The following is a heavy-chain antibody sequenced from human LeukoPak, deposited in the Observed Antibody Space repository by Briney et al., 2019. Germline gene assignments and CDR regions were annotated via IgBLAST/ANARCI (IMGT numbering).Heavy chain of an antibody. CDR1: GGTFSSYA. CDR3: ARVGAGYSSGWFDY. V-gene: IGHV1-69*06. D-gene: IGHD6-19*01. CDR2: IIPIFGTA. J-gene: IGHJ4*02. Sequence: ASVKVSCKASGGTFSSYAISWVRQAPGQGLEWMGGIIPIFGTANYAQKFQGRVTITADKSTSTAYMELNSLRSEDTAVYYCARVGAGYSSGWFDYWGQGTLVTVSS.